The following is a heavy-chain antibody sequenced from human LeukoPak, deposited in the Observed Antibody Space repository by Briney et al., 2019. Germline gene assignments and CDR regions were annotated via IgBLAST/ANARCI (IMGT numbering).Heavy chain of an antibody. V-gene: IGHV3-9*01. CDR1: GFTFDDYA. Sequence: GRSLRLSCAASGFTFDDYAMHWVRQAPGKGLEWVSGISWNSGSIGYADSVKGRFTTSRDNAKNSLYLQMNSLRAEDTALYYCAKGVGDYWGQGTLVTVSS. CDR3: AKGVGDY. CDR2: ISWNSGSI. J-gene: IGHJ4*02. D-gene: IGHD1-26*01.